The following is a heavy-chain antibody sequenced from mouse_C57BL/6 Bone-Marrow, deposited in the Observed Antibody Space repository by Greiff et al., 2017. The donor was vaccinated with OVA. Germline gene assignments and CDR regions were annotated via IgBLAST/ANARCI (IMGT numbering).Heavy chain of an antibody. CDR1: GYTFTSYW. CDR2: IYPGSGST. J-gene: IGHJ4*01. D-gene: IGHD1-1*01. Sequence: QVQLQQPGAELVKPGASVKMSCKASGYTFTSYWITWVKQRPGQGLEWIGDIYPGSGSTNYNEKFKSKATLTVDTSSSTAYMQLSSLTSEDSAVYYCALIITTVVAPYAMDYWGQGTSVTVSS. V-gene: IGHV1-55*01. CDR3: ALIITTVVAPYAMDY.